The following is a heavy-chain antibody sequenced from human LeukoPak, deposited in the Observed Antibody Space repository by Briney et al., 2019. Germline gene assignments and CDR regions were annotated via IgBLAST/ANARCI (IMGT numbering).Heavy chain of an antibody. V-gene: IGHV1-18*01. Sequence: ASVKLSCKVSGYTFTSYGISWVRQAPGQGLEWMGWISAYNGNTNYAQKLQGRVTMTTDTSTSTAYMELRSLRSDDTAVYYCARDLGASSGYYHHDAFDIWGQGTMVTVSS. D-gene: IGHD3-22*01. CDR2: ISAYNGNT. CDR1: GYTFTSYG. J-gene: IGHJ3*02. CDR3: ARDLGASSGYYHHDAFDI.